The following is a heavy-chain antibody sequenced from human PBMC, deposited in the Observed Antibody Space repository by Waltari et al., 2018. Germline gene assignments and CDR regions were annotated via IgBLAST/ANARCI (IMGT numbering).Heavy chain of an antibody. CDR2: IYDAGST. CDR3: ARARDEETAMVYFDR. CDR1: GFTVSSNH. Sequence: EVQLVESGGGLVHPGGSLRLSCAASGFTVSSNHMSWVRQAPGKGLGWVLLIYDAGSTYYPDSVRGRFTISRDNSKNTVHLQMNSLRVEDTAIYYCARARDEETAMVYFDRWGQGTLVSVSS. D-gene: IGHD5-18*01. V-gene: IGHV3-66*02. J-gene: IGHJ4*02.